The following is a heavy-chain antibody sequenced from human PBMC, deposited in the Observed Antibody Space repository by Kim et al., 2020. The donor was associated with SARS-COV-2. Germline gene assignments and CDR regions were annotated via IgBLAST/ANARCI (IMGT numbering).Heavy chain of an antibody. J-gene: IGHJ4*02. Sequence: VKVSCKASGYTFTSYYMHWVRQAPGQGLEWMGLINPSGGSTSYAQKFQGRVTMTRDTSTSTAYMELSSLRPEDTAVYFYAREAAHTAPDFWGEGTLVNGSS. D-gene: IGHD4-17*01. CDR2: INPSGGST. V-gene: IGHV1-46*01. CDR3: AREAAHTAPDF. CDR1: GYTFTSYY.